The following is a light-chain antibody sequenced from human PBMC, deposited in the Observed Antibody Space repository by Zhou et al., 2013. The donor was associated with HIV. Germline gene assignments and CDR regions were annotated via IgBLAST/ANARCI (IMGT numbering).Light chain of an antibody. CDR3: QQANSTPLT. CDR2: AAS. J-gene: IGKJ4*01. CDR1: QSISSY. Sequence: DIQMTQSPSSLSASVGDRVTITCRASQSISSYLHWYQHKPGKAPKLLIYAASSLQSGVPSRFSGSGSGTHFTLTINSLQPEDFATYYCQQANSTPLTFGGGTKVDI. V-gene: IGKV1-39*01.